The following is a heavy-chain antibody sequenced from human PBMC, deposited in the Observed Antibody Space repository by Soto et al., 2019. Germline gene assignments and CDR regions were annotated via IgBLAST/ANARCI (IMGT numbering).Heavy chain of an antibody. D-gene: IGHD2-21*01. CDR3: TRGGDPYKTGH. CDR1: GGSVNIGTYY. CDR2: IHYSGST. J-gene: IGHJ4*02. Sequence: PSETLSLTCTVPGGSVNIGTYYWRWFRQPPGKGLELIGFIHYSGSTNYNPSLKGRVTMSVDTSKNQFSLKLTSVNTADTAIYYCTRGGDPYKTGHWGQGTLVTVSS. V-gene: IGHV4-61*01.